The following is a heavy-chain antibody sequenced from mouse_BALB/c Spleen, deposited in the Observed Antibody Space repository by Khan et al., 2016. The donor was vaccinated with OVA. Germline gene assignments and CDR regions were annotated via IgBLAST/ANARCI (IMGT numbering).Heavy chain of an antibody. CDR2: IDPENGNT. J-gene: IGHJ3*01. CDR1: GFNIKDYY. V-gene: IGHV14-1*02. Sequence: VQLQQPGAELVRPGALVKLSCKASGFNIKDYYMHWVKQRPEQGLVWIGRIDPENGNTIYDPKFQGKASITSDTSSNTAYLQLSSLTSEDTAVYYCARDGYSPWFAYWGQGTLDTVSA. CDR3: ARDGYSPWFAY. D-gene: IGHD2-3*01.